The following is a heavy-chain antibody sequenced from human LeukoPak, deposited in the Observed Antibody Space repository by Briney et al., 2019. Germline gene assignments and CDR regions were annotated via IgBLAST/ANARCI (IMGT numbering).Heavy chain of an antibody. Sequence: GGSLRLSCATSGFTLSDRFMDWVRQAPGKGLEWVGRTKNKENSYTTEYAASVKGRFTISRDDSKHSLCLQMNSLKTEDTAIYYCVLMLRGVPYWGQGTLVTVAS. CDR3: VLMLRGVPY. J-gene: IGHJ4*02. D-gene: IGHD3-10*01. CDR1: GFTLSDRF. CDR2: TKNKENSYTT. V-gene: IGHV3-72*01.